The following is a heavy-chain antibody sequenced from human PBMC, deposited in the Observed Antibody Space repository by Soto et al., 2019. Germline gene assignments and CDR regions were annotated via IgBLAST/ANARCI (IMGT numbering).Heavy chain of an antibody. CDR1: GFTFSSYG. J-gene: IGHJ1*01. D-gene: IGHD2-21*02. V-gene: IGHV3-30*03. Sequence: QVQLVESGGGVVQPGRSLRLSCAASGFTFSSYGMHWVRQAPGKGLEWVAVISYDGSNKYYADSVKGRFTISRDNSKNTLYLQMNSVRAEDTAVYYCTQKIVYWGGDCSAEYCQHWGQGTLVTVSS. CDR2: ISYDGSNK. CDR3: TQKIVYWGGDCSAEYCQH.